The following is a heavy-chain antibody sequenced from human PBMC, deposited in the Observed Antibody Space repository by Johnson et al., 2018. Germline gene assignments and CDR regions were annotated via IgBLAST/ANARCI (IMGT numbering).Heavy chain of an antibody. J-gene: IGHJ3*01. CDR3: VRRARSSASYSDIFDV. CDR1: GFTLSNYD. Sequence: VQLVESGGGLVQPGGSLRLSCAASGFTLSNYDIHWVRQVTGKGPEWLSAFGSGGDTYYPGSGRGRFIIAREDAKDSVFRQMNSLRAGDTAVYYCVRRARSSASYSDIFDVWGQGTVVTVYS. D-gene: IGHD3-16*01. CDR2: FGSGGDT. V-gene: IGHV3-13*01.